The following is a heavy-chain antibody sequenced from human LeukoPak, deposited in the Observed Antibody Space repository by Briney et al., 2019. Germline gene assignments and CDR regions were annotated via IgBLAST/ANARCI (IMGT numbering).Heavy chain of an antibody. V-gene: IGHV4-59*08. CDR3: ARLFPSYDYVWGSYRINAFDI. J-gene: IGHJ3*02. Sequence: SETLSLTCTVSGGSISNHYWSWIRQPPGKGLEWIGYIYYSGSTNYNPSLKSRVTISVDTSKNQFSLKLSSVTAADTAVYYCARLFPSYDYVWGSYRINAFDIWGQGTMVTVSS. CDR2: IYYSGST. CDR1: GGSISNHY. D-gene: IGHD3-16*02.